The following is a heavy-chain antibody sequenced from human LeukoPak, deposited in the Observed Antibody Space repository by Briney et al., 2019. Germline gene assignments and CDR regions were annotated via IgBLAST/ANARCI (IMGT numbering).Heavy chain of an antibody. CDR2: IYPGNSDV. CDR1: KYSFSTYW. CDR3: ARHLTQFSITSFLSY. D-gene: IGHD2/OR15-2a*01. J-gene: IGHJ4*02. Sequence: PGESLKISCKGPKYSFSTYWIAWVRQMPGKGLEWMGIIYPGNSDVRYNPSFQGQVTISADKSISTAYLHWSSLQPSDTAIYYCARHLTQFSITSFLSYWGQGTLVTVSS. V-gene: IGHV5-51*01.